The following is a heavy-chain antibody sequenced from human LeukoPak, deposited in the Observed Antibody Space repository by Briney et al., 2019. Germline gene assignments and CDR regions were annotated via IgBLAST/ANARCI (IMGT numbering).Heavy chain of an antibody. CDR1: GFTFSSYS. Sequence: GGSLRLSCAASGFTFSSYSMNWVRQAPGKGLEWVANIKQDGSEKYYVDSVKGRFTISRDNAKNSLYLQMNSLRAEDTAVYYCARDRMGNTDYWGQGTLVTVSS. V-gene: IGHV3-7*01. J-gene: IGHJ4*02. CDR2: IKQDGSEK. CDR3: ARDRMGNTDY. D-gene: IGHD3-16*01.